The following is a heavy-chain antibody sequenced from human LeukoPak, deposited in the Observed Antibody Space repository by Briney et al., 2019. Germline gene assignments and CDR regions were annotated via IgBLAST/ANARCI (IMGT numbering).Heavy chain of an antibody. D-gene: IGHD3-3*01. Sequence: SQTLSLTCTVSGGSISSGDYYWSWIRQPPGKGLEWIGYIYHSGNTYYNPSLKSRLTISVDTPRNQFSLKLRSVTAADTAVYYCARGGARITIVGVEINDLDYWGQGTLVTVSS. CDR2: IYHSGNT. V-gene: IGHV4-30-4*08. CDR3: ARGGARITIVGVEINDLDY. CDR1: GGSISSGDYY. J-gene: IGHJ4*02.